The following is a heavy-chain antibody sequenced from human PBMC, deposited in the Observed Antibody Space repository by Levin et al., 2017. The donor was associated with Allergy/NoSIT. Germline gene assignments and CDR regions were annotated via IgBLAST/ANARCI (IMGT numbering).Heavy chain of an antibody. J-gene: IGHJ4*02. D-gene: IGHD3-16*01. CDR3: VRVVISAGGGAYTDS. V-gene: IGHV3-72*01. CDR2: LRNKANTYTT. CDR1: GFSFSDHY. Sequence: GESLKISCAVSGFSFSDHYMDWVRQAPGKGLEWVGRLRNKANTYTTLYAASVRGRFTVSGDHSKNSLELQMNSLKTEDTAVYYCVRVVISAGGGAYTDSWGQGTLVTVSS.